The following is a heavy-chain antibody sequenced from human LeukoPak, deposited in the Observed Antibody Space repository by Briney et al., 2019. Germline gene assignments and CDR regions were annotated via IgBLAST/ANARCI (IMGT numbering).Heavy chain of an antibody. D-gene: IGHD4-17*01. Sequence: HPGGSLRLSCAASGFTFSSYGMHWVRQAPGKGLEWVAVITYDGSNTYYASSVKGRFTISVDNSKNSLYLKITGVKAADTAVYYCAKGRADYDFDCWGQGTLVTVSS. CDR2: ITYDGSNT. CDR3: AKGRADYDFDC. J-gene: IGHJ4*02. V-gene: IGHV3-30*18. CDR1: GFTFSSYG.